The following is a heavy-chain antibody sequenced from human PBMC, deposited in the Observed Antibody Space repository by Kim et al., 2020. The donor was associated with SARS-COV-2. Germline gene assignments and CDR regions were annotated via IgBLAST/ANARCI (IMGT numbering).Heavy chain of an antibody. D-gene: IGHD3-3*01. CDR2: ISSSGSTI. J-gene: IGHJ6*02. CDR3: ARIGNIFGVVGVGMDV. Sequence: GGSLRLSCAASGFTFSSYEMNWVRQAPGKGLEWVSYISSSGSTIYYADSVKGRFTISRDNVKNSLYLQMNSLGAEDTAVYYCARIGNIFGVVGVGMDVWGQGTTVTVSS. V-gene: IGHV3-48*03. CDR1: GFTFSSYE.